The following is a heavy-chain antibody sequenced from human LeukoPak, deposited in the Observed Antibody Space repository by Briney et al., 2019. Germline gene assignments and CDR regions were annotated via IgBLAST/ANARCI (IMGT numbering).Heavy chain of an antibody. V-gene: IGHV4-38-2*02. CDR2: IYHSERT. CDR1: GYSINNGFY. J-gene: IGHJ4*02. CDR3: ARSHGSGSYYNLNDY. Sequence: TSETLSLTCTVSGYSINNGFYWGWIRQPPGKGLEWIGSIYHSERTHYNPSLKSRVTISVDTSKNQFSLKLSSVTAADTAVYYCARSHGSGSYYNLNDYWGQGTLVTVSS. D-gene: IGHD3-10*01.